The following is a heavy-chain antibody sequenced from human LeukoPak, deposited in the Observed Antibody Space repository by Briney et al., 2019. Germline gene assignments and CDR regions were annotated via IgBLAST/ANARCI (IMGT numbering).Heavy chain of an antibody. CDR2: IITILDIA. Sequence: SVKVSCKASGGTFSSYTINWVRQAPGQGLEWMGRIITILDIATYAQKFQGRVTITADTSTSTAYMDLSGLKSEDTAVYYCARRSRGSFSNSIAPADDYWGQGTLVTVSS. CDR3: ARRSRGSFSNSIAPADDY. J-gene: IGHJ4*02. CDR1: GGTFSSYT. D-gene: IGHD6-13*01. V-gene: IGHV1-69*02.